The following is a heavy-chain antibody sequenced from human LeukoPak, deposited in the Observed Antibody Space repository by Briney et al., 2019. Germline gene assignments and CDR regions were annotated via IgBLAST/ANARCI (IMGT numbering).Heavy chain of an antibody. CDR3: ARTEESGYSYGYFGYYYYMDV. J-gene: IGHJ6*03. D-gene: IGHD5-18*01. CDR1: GGSISSYY. CDR2: IYYSGST. V-gene: IGHV4-59*01. Sequence: SETLSLTCTVSGGSISSYYWCWIRQPPERGLEYIGYIYYSGSTNYNPCLKSRVTISVDTSKNQFSLKLSSVTAADTAVYYCARTEESGYSYGYFGYYYYMDVWGKGTTVTVSS.